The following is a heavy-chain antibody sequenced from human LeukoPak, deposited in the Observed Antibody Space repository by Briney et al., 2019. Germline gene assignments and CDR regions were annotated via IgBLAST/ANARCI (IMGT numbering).Heavy chain of an antibody. CDR2: TWFDGSNK. CDR3: ASAAGPFDN. D-gene: IGHD6-13*01. J-gene: IGHJ4*02. V-gene: IGHV3-33*08. Sequence: GGSLRLSCAASGFTFEDYAMHWVRQAPGKGPEWVAVTWFDGSNKYYADSVKGRFTISRDNSKNTLYLEMNNLRAEDTAVYYCASAAGPFDNWGQGTLVTVSS. CDR1: GFTFEDYA.